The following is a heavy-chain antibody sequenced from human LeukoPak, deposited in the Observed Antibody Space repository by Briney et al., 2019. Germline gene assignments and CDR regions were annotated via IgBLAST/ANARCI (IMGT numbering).Heavy chain of an antibody. D-gene: IGHD1-26*01. CDR3: ARDLEIVGATRAPSYYYYGMDV. CDR1: GYTFTSYG. J-gene: IGHJ6*02. V-gene: IGHV1-18*01. CDR2: ISAYNGNT. Sequence: ASVKVSCKASGYTFTSYGISWVRQAPGQGLEGMGWISAYNGNTNYAQKLQGRVTMTTDTSTSTAYMELRSLRSDDTAVYYCARDLEIVGATRAPSYYYYGMDVWGQGTTVTVSS.